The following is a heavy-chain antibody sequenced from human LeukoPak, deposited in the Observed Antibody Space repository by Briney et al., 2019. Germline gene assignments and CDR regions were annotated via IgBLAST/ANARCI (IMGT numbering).Heavy chain of an antibody. CDR1: GVSISSSRDF. J-gene: IGHJ4*02. V-gene: IGHV4-39*07. CDR2: IYYSGST. D-gene: IGHD3-22*01. Sequence: SETLSLTCTVSGVSISSSRDFWGWIRQPPGKGLEWIGNIYYSGSTFYNPSLQSRVTVSVDTSKNQFSLKLNSVTAADTAVYYCARDLDYDSSGHSAWGQGILVTVSS. CDR3: ARDLDYDSSGHSA.